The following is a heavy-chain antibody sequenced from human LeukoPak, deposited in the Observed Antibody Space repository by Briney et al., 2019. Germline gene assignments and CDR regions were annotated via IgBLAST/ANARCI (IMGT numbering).Heavy chain of an antibody. CDR3: ARAYYDSSGFY. V-gene: IGHV3-7*01. D-gene: IGHD3-22*01. CDR1: GFTFTSYS. CDR2: IKQDGSET. J-gene: IGHJ4*02. Sequence: PGGSLRLSCAASGFTFTSYSMNWVRQAPGKGLEWVANIKQDGSETYYVDSVTGRFTISRDNAENSLFLQMNSLRAEDTAVYYCARAYYDSSGFYWGQGTLVTVSS.